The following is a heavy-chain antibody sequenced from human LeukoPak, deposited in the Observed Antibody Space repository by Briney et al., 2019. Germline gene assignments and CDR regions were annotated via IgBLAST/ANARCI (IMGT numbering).Heavy chain of an antibody. D-gene: IGHD5-12*01. Sequence: GGSMRLSCAASGFTVSSNYMSWVRQAPGKVLEWVSVIYSGGSTYYADSVKGRFTISRDNSKNTLYLQMNSQRAEDTAVYYCARDPPGAVRGYDSYWGQGTLVTVSS. CDR2: IYSGGST. CDR1: GFTVSSNY. CDR3: ARDPPGAVRGYDSY. V-gene: IGHV3-53*01. J-gene: IGHJ4*02.